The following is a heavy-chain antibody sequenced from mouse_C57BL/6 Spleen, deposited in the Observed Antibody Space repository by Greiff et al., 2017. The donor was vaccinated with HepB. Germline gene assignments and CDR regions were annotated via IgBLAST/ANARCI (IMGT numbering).Heavy chain of an antibody. V-gene: IGHV1-80*01. CDR1: GYAFSSYW. CDR2: IYPGGGDT. Sequence: QVQLQQSGAELVKPGASVKISCKASGYAFSSYWMNWVKQRPGKGPEWIGQIYPGGGDTNFNGKFKGKATLTAEKSSSTAYMPLSSLTSEDSAVYCCERAPYFYGSSYVNFDVWGTGATVTVSS. CDR3: ERAPYFYGSSYVNFDV. D-gene: IGHD1-1*01. J-gene: IGHJ1*03.